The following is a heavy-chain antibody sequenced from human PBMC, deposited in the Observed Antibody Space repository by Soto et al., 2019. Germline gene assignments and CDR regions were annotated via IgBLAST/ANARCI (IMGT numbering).Heavy chain of an antibody. Sequence: GASVKVSCKASGYTFTSYYMHWVRQAPGQGLEWMGIINPSSGSTSYAQKLQGRVTMTRDTSTSTVYMELSSLRSEDTAVYYCARDSNVDTAMVAWDYWGQGTLVTVSS. CDR1: GYTFTSYY. J-gene: IGHJ4*02. CDR3: ARDSNVDTAMVAWDY. CDR2: INPSSGST. V-gene: IGHV1-46*01. D-gene: IGHD5-18*01.